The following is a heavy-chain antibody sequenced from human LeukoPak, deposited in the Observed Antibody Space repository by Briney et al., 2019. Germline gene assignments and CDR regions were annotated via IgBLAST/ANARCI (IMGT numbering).Heavy chain of an antibody. CDR1: GDSISSGSYY. J-gene: IGHJ2*01. D-gene: IGHD5-24*01. CDR3: ARGPFSRGYWYFDL. CDR2: IYTSGSA. V-gene: IGHV4-61*02. Sequence: SETLSPTCTVSGDSISSGSYYWSWIRQPAGKGLEWIGRIYTSGSANYNPSLKSRVTISVDTSKNQFSLKLTSVTAADTAVFYCARGPFSRGYWYFDLWGRGTLVTVSS.